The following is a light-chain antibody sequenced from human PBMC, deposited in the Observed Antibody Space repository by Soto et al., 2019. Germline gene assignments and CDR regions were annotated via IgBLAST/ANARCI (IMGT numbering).Light chain of an antibody. Sequence: EIVLTHSPGTLSLSPGERATLSFSASQSVSSSYLAWYQQKPGQAPRLLIYGASSRATGIPDRFSGSGSGTDFTLTISRLEPEDFAVYYCQQYGSSPLTFGGGTKV. J-gene: IGKJ4*01. CDR3: QQYGSSPLT. CDR2: GAS. V-gene: IGKV3-20*01. CDR1: QSVSSSY.